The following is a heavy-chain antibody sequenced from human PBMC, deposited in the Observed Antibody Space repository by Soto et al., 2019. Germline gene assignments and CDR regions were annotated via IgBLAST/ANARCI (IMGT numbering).Heavy chain of an antibody. Sequence: QVQLVQSGAEEKKPGASVKVSCKAFGYTFTSYAMHWVRRAPGKRLEWMGWINAGNGNTKYSQKFQGRVTITRDTSASTAYMELSSLRSEDTAVYYCATSTEFGELFYWGQGTLATVSS. CDR2: INAGNGNT. J-gene: IGHJ4*02. D-gene: IGHD3-10*01. V-gene: IGHV1-3*05. CDR1: GYTFTSYA. CDR3: ATSTEFGELFY.